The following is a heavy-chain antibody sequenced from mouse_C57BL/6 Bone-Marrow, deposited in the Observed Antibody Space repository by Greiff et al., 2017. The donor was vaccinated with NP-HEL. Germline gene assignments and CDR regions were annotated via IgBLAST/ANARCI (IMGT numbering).Heavy chain of an antibody. CDR1: GYSFTDYE. CDR2: IDPETGGT. V-gene: IGHV1-15*01. J-gene: IGHJ3*01. Sequence: SGAELVRPGASVTLSCKASGYSFTDYEMHWVKQTPVHGLEWIGAIDPETGGTAYNQKFKGKAILTADTSSSTAYMELRSLTSEDSTVYYCTRLTYYSNYNQEFFAYWGQGTLVTVSA. CDR3: TRLTYYSNYNQEFFAY. D-gene: IGHD2-5*01.